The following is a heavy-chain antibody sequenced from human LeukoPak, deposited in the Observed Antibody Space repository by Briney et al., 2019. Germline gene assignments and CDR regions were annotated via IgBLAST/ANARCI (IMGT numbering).Heavy chain of an antibody. CDR1: GFTFSSYG. V-gene: IGHV3-33*01. Sequence: GGSLRLSCAASGFTFSSYGMHWVRQAPGKGLEWVAVILNDGSQEKYADSVRGRFTISRDNSKNTLFLQMNSLRAEDTAVYYCARDDALGDNALDIWGQGTMVTVSS. CDR3: ARDDALGDNALDI. D-gene: IGHD3-16*01. J-gene: IGHJ3*02. CDR2: ILNDGSQE.